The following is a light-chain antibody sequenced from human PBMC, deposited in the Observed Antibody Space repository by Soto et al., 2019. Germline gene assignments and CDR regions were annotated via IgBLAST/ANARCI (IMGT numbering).Light chain of an antibody. CDR3: QQYASWPPLT. CDR1: QSVSSN. V-gene: IGKV3-15*01. J-gene: IGKJ4*01. Sequence: EVMMTQSPATLSLSPGERATLSCRASQSVSSNLAWYQQRRGQAPRLLIYAASSRAAGIPARFSGSGSGTEFTLTINSLQSEDFAVYYCQQYASWPPLTFGGGTKVEVK. CDR2: AAS.